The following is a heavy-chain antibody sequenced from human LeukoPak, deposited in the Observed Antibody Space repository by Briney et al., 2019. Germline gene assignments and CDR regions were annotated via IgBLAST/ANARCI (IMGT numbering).Heavy chain of an antibody. V-gene: IGHV4-39*01. D-gene: IGHD3-22*01. CDR2: IYCSGST. CDR3: ARQWDYSDSSGRALNYFDS. CDR1: GGSISSSNSY. J-gene: IGHJ4*02. Sequence: SETLSHTCTVSGGSISSSNSYWGWIRQPPGKGLEWIGSIYCSGSTYYNPSLKSRVTISVDTSKIQFSLKLSSVTAADTAVYYCARQWDYSDSSGRALNYFDSWGQGTLVTVAS.